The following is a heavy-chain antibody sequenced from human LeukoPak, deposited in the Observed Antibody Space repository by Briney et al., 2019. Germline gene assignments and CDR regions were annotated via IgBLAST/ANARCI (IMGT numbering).Heavy chain of an antibody. Sequence: PSETLSLTCAVYGGPFSGYYWSWIRQPPGKGLEWIGEINHSGSTNYNPSLKSRVTISVDTSKNQFSLKLSSVTAADTAVYYCASGVITFGGVIVYWGQGTLVTVSS. CDR1: GGPFSGYY. CDR2: INHSGST. D-gene: IGHD3-16*02. V-gene: IGHV4-34*01. CDR3: ASGVITFGGVIVY. J-gene: IGHJ4*02.